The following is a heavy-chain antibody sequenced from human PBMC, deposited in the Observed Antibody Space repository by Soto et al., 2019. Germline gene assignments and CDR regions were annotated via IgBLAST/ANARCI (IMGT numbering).Heavy chain of an antibody. J-gene: IGHJ1*01. CDR2: INHSGST. CDR1: GGSFSGYY. V-gene: IGHV4-34*01. D-gene: IGHD2-15*01. Sequence: PSETLSLTCAVYGGSFSGYYWSWIRQPPGKGLEWIGEINHSGSTNYNPSLKSRVTISVDTSKNQFSLKLSSVTAADTAVYYCARGVPYCSGGSCYPWYFQHWGQGTLVTVSS. CDR3: ARGVPYCSGGSCYPWYFQH.